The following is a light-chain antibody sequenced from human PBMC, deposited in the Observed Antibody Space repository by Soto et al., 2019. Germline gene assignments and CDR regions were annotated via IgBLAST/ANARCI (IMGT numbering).Light chain of an antibody. CDR1: QSVLYSSNNRNY. CDR3: QQYYNTPLT. Sequence: DIVMTQSPDSLAVSLGERVTISCKSSQSVLYSSNNRNYLAWFQQKPGQPPKLLIYWASTRESGVPDRFSGSGSGTDFTLTINTLQAEDVAVYYCQQYYNTPLTFGGGTKVEI. V-gene: IGKV4-1*01. J-gene: IGKJ4*01. CDR2: WAS.